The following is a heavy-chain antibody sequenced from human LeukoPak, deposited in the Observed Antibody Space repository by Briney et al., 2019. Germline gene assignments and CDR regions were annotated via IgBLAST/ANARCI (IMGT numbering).Heavy chain of an antibody. CDR1: GFTFSSYE. CDR2: ISSSGSTI. J-gene: IGHJ4*02. Sequence: GGSLRLSCAASGFTFSSYEMNWVRQAPGKGLEWVSYISSSGSTIYYADSVKGRFTISRDNAKNSLYLQMNSLRAEDTAVYYCARATVGFWSGYFGYWGQGTLVTVSS. CDR3: ARATVGFWSGYFGY. D-gene: IGHD3-3*01. V-gene: IGHV3-48*03.